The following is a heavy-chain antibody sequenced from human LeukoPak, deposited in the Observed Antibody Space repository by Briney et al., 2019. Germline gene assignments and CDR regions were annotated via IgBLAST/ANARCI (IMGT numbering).Heavy chain of an antibody. J-gene: IGHJ2*01. Sequence: GGSLRLSCGASGFTFSTYSMNWVRQAPGKGLEWVSSISSSSSYIYYADSVKGRFTISRDNAKNSLYLQMNSLRGEDTAVYYCASGYGSGSYYKGYWYFDLWGRGTLVTVSP. CDR1: GFTFSTYS. D-gene: IGHD3-10*01. V-gene: IGHV3-21*01. CDR3: ASGYGSGSYYKGYWYFDL. CDR2: ISSSSSYI.